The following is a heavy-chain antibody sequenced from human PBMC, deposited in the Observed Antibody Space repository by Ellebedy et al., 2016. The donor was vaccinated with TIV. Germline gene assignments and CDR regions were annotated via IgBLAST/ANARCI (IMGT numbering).Heavy chain of an antibody. CDR3: ATAGRITMVRGVYYFDY. V-gene: IGHV1-18*01. J-gene: IGHJ4*02. CDR2: ISAYNGNT. CDR1: GYTFTSYG. D-gene: IGHD3-10*01. Sequence: AASVKVSCKASGYTFTSYGISWVRQVPGQGLEWMGWISAYNGNTNYAQKFQGRVTMTEDTSTDTAYMELSSLRSEDTAVYYCATAGRITMVRGVYYFDYWGQGTLVTVSS.